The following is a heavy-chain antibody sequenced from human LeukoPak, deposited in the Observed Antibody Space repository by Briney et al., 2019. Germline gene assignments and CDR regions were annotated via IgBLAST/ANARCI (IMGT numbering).Heavy chain of an antibody. Sequence: GGSLRLSCAASGFTFSSYGMSWVRQAPGKGLEWVSTISGNGGSTYYADSVKGRFTISRDNSKNTLYMQMNSLRAEDTAVYYCAKTQYYFDSWGQGTLVTVSS. CDR1: GFTFSSYG. CDR2: ISGNGGST. CDR3: AKTQYYFDS. J-gene: IGHJ4*02. V-gene: IGHV3-23*01.